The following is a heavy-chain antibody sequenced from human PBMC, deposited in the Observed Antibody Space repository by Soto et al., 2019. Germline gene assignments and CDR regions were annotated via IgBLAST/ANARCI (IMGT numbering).Heavy chain of an antibody. D-gene: IGHD3-10*01. J-gene: IGHJ4*02. V-gene: IGHV3-30*18. CDR2: ISYDGSNK. CDR1: GFTFSSYG. CDR3: AKDRGYYGSLGTNDY. Sequence: PGGSLRLSCAASGFTFSSYGMHWVRQAPGKGLEWVAVISYDGSNKYYADSVKGRFTISRDNSKNTLYLQMNSLRAEDTAVYYCAKDRGYYGSLGTNDYWGQGSLVTVSS.